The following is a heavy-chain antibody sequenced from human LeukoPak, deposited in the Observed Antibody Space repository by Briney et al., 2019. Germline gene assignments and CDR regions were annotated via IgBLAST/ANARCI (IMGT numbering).Heavy chain of an antibody. D-gene: IGHD3-22*01. Sequence: SVKVSCKASGGTFSSYAISWVRQAPGQGLEWMGGIIPFFGTANYAQKFQGRVTITADESTSTAYMELSSLRSEDTAVYYCASPPRSDYYDSSGYFDYWGQGTLVTVSS. CDR1: GGTFSSYA. J-gene: IGHJ4*02. V-gene: IGHV1-69*13. CDR3: ASPPRSDYYDSSGYFDY. CDR2: IIPFFGTA.